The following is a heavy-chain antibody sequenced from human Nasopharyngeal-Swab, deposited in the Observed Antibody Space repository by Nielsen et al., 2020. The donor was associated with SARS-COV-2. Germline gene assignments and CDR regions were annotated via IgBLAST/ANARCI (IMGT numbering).Heavy chain of an antibody. Sequence: GESLKISCAASGFTFSSYSMNWVRQAPGKGLEWVSYISSSSSTIYYADSVKGRFTISRDNAKNSLYLQMNSLRAEDTAIYYCARGPTTRIAAARGWYFDLWGRGTLVTVSS. J-gene: IGHJ2*01. D-gene: IGHD6-13*01. CDR1: GFTFSSYS. CDR2: ISSSSSTI. V-gene: IGHV3-48*01. CDR3: ARGPTTRIAAARGWYFDL.